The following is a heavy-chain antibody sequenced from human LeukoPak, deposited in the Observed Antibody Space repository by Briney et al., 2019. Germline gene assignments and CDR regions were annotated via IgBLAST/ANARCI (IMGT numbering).Heavy chain of an antibody. CDR1: GGSISSYY. CDR2: IYYTGST. V-gene: IGHV4-59*01. J-gene: IGHJ4*02. D-gene: IGHD6-13*01. Sequence: SETLSLTCTVSGGSISSYYWSWIRQPPGKGLEWIGYIYYTGSTNYNPSLKSRVTISVDTSKNQFSLNLSSVTAADTAVYYCATGIGIAAAGIDYWGQGTLVTVSS. CDR3: ATGIGIAAAGIDY.